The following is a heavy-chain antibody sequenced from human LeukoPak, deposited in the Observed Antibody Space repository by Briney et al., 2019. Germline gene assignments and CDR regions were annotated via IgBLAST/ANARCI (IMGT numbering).Heavy chain of an antibody. CDR2: INPNSGGT. Sequence: SVKLSCKASGYTFTDYYMHWVRHAPGQGLEWMGWINPNSGGTNYAQKFQGRVTMTSDTSISTVYMEMSRLRSDDTAVYYCAREGVPAVAARRGLNYWGQGTLVAVSS. CDR3: AREGVPAVAARRGLNY. V-gene: IGHV1-2*02. D-gene: IGHD6-6*01. J-gene: IGHJ4*02. CDR1: GYTFTDYY.